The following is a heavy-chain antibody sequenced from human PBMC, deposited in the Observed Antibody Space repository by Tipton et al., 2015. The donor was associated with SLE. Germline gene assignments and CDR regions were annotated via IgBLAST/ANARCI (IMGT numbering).Heavy chain of an antibody. CDR3: AGAWQGYCSGGTCYVLDY. D-gene: IGHD2-15*01. CDR1: GGSISGYY. V-gene: IGHV4-4*07. CDR2: ISSRGST. J-gene: IGHJ4*02. Sequence: TLSLTCTVSGGSISGYYWSCFRQPAGKGLEWIGRISSRGSTIYNPSLKSRLTLSLDTSKNQFSLRVRSVTAADTAVYYCAGAWQGYCSGGTCYVLDYWGQGTLVTVSS.